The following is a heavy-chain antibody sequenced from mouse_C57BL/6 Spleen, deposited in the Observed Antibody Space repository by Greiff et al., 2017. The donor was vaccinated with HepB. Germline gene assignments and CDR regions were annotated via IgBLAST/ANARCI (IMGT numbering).Heavy chain of an antibody. Sequence: QVQLQQSGPELVQHGASVKISCKASGYAFSSSWLNWVKQRPGKGLEWLGRIYPGDGDTNYNGKFTGKATLTADKSSSTAYMQLSSLTSEDSAVYFWAISRDSAGPRFAYWSQGTLFTVSA. CDR2: IYPGDGDT. D-gene: IGHD3-2*02. CDR3: AISRDSAGPRFAY. J-gene: IGHJ3*01. V-gene: IGHV1-82*01. CDR1: GYAFSSSW.